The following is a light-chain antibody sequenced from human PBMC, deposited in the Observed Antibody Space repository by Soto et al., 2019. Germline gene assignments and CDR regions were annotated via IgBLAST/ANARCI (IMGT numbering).Light chain of an antibody. V-gene: IGKV4-1*01. CDR1: QSVLYSSNNKNY. J-gene: IGKJ4*01. CDR3: QQYYITPPTT. CDR2: WAS. Sequence: DIVMTQCPDSLAVSLGERATINCKSSQSVLYSSNNKNYLAWYQQKPGQPPKLLIYWASTRESGVPDRFSGSGSGTDFTLTISSLQAEDVAVYYCQQYYITPPTTFGGGTKVEIK.